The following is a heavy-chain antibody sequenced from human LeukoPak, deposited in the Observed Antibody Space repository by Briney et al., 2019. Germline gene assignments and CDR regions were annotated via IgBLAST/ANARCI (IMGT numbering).Heavy chain of an antibody. CDR2: IREDGTEK. CDR3: ARDAGFFRKEV. D-gene: IGHD2/OR15-2a*01. CDR1: GLSFNIYW. Sequence: GGSLRLSCTASGLSFNIYWMTWVRQAPGKGLEWVANIREDGTEKYYIDSVKGRFTISRDNAKNSLYLQMNSLRDEDTAVYYCARDAGFFRKEVWGKGTTVIVSS. J-gene: IGHJ6*04. V-gene: IGHV3-7*01.